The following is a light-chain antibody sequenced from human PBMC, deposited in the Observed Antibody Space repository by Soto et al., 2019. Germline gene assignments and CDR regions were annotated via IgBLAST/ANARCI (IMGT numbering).Light chain of an antibody. Sequence: DIQMTQSPSSLSASVGDRVTISCRASQGISSYLAWYQQKPGKVPKLLIYAASTLQSGVPSRFSGSGSGTDFTLTISSLQPEDVATYYCQKYNSAPLTSGQGTKVDIK. CDR1: QGISSY. J-gene: IGKJ1*01. CDR3: QKYNSAPLT. V-gene: IGKV1-27*01. CDR2: AAS.